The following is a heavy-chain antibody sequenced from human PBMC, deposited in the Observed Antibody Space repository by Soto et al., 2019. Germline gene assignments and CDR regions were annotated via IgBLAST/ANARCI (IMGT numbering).Heavy chain of an antibody. CDR3: ASTCNYGWYFGL. Sequence: QVQLPESGPGLVKPTQTLSLTCTVSGGSISSGGFYWSWIRQHPGKGLEWIGYICYSGSTYYNPSLKSRVTISVDTAKNHFSLKLSSVSAACAVVYYCASTCNYGWYFGLWGRGTLVTISS. D-gene: IGHD4-17*01. J-gene: IGHJ2*01. V-gene: IGHV4-31*03. CDR2: ICYSGST. CDR1: GGSISSGGFY.